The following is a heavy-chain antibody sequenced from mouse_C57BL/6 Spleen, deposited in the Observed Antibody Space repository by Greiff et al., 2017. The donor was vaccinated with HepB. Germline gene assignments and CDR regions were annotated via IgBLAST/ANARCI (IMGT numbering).Heavy chain of an antibody. Sequence: VKLQESGAELMKPGASVKLSCKATGYTFTGYWIEWVKQRPGHGLEWIGEILPGSGSANYNEKFKGKATFTADTSSNTAYMQLSSLTTEDSASYYCARSSWEGLRHWYFDVWGTGTTVTVSS. CDR1: GYTFTGYW. V-gene: IGHV1-9*01. D-gene: IGHD2-4*01. CDR2: ILPGSGSA. CDR3: ARSSWEGLRHWYFDV. J-gene: IGHJ1*03.